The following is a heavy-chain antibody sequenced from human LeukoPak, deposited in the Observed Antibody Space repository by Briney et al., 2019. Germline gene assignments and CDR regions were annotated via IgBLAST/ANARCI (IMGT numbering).Heavy chain of an antibody. V-gene: IGHV3-73*01. CDR3: TRHTDKYCSGAGCYVDSFYGIDV. Sequence: GRSLRLSCAASGLSFSGSAIHWVRQASGRGLGWLGRIRSKANSYVPVYAASVNGRFIISRDDSGNTAYLQMNSLQTEDTAVYYCTRHTDKYCSGAGCYVDSFYGIDVWGQGTTVTVSS. D-gene: IGHD2-15*01. CDR1: GLSFSGSA. J-gene: IGHJ6*02. CDR2: IRSKANSYVP.